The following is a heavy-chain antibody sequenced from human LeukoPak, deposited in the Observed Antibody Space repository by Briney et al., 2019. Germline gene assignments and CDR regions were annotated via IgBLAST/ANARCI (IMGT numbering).Heavy chain of an antibody. CDR3: AREVRAFDY. CDR1: GYTFTSYA. V-gene: IGHV7-4-1*02. J-gene: IGHJ4*02. Sequence: ASVKVSYKASGYTFTSYAMNRVRQAPGHGLEWMGWINTNTGNPTYPQGFTGRFVFSLDTSVSTAYLQISSLKAGDTAVYYCAREVRAFDYWGQGTLVTVSS. D-gene: IGHD4-11*01. CDR2: INTNTGNP.